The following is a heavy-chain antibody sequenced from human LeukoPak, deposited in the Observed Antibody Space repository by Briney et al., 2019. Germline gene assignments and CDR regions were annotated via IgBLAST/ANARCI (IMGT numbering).Heavy chain of an antibody. Sequence: GGSLRLSCAASGITFSTYSMTWVRQAPGKGLEWVSSISSSSNYIYYADSVKGRFTISRDNSKNTLYLQQNSLRAEDTAVYYCAKGIRGYSSLIYWGQGTLVTVSS. J-gene: IGHJ4*02. CDR2: ISSSSNYI. CDR3: AKGIRGYSSLIY. CDR1: GITFSTYS. V-gene: IGHV3-21*04. D-gene: IGHD5-18*01.